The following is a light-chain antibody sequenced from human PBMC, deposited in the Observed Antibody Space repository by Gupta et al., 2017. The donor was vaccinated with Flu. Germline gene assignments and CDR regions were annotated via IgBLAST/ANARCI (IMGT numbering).Light chain of an antibody. V-gene: IGKV1-27*01. CDR2: AAS. CDR3: QGGT. Sequence: QMTQSPSSLSASVGDRVTITCRASQGSGNSFARYQQKPGKVPKLLIYAASTLHSGVPSRFRGSESGTDFTLTINGLQPEDVATDYCQGGTFGQGTKVEIK. J-gene: IGKJ1*01. CDR1: QGSGNS.